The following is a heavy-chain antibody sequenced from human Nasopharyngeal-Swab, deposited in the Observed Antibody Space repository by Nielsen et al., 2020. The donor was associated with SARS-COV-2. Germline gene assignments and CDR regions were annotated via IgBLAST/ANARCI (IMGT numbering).Heavy chain of an antibody. D-gene: IGHD6-25*01. J-gene: IGHJ5*02. Sequence: RQAPGKGLEWVSGISSSAYSEFYADSVKGRFTIPRDNAQNSLYLQMNNLRADDTAVYYCARDKGTSGWFDPWGPGTLVTVSS. V-gene: IGHV3-11*01. CDR2: ISSSAYSE. CDR3: ARDKGTSGWFDP.